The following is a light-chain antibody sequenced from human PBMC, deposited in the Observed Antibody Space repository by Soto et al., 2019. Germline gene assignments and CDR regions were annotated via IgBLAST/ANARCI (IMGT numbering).Light chain of an antibody. CDR2: DAS. V-gene: IGKV1-13*02. J-gene: IGKJ5*01. CDR3: QQFNSYPQIT. Sequence: AIQLTQSPSSLSASVGDRVTITCRASQGISSALAWYQQKPGKAPKLLIYDASSLESGVPSSFTGSGSQTDITLTISSLQPEDFSTYYCQQFNSYPQITFGQGTRLEIK. CDR1: QGISSA.